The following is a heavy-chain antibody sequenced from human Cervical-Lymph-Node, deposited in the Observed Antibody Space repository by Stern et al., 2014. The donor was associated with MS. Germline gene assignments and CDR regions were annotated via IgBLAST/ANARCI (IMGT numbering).Heavy chain of an antibody. V-gene: IGHV3-21*01. Sequence: EVQLVESGGGLVKPGGSLRLSCAASGFTFSSYSMNWVRQAPGKGLEWVSSISSSSSYICYADSVKGRFTISRDNAKNSLYLQMNSLRAEDTAVYYCARDQGDYYYYGMDVWGQGTTVTVSS. CDR2: ISSSSSYI. J-gene: IGHJ6*02. CDR3: ARDQGDYYYYGMDV. D-gene: IGHD3-16*01. CDR1: GFTFSSYS.